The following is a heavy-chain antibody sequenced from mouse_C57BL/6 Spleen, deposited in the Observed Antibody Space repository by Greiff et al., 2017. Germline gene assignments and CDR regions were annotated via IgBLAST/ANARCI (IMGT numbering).Heavy chain of an antibody. V-gene: IGHV1-80*01. Sequence: QVQLQQSGAELVKPGASVKISCKASGYAFSSYWMNWVKQRPGKGLEWIGQIYPGDGDTNYNGKFKGKATLTADKSASTAYMQLSSLTSEDAAVYFCARRAMGLPDYWGQGTTLTVSS. CDR2: IYPGDGDT. CDR1: GYAFSSYW. CDR3: ARRAMGLPDY. D-gene: IGHD2-4*01. J-gene: IGHJ2*01.